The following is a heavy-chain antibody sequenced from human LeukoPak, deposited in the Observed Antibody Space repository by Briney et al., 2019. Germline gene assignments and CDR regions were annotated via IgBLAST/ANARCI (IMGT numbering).Heavy chain of an antibody. CDR2: INTNTGNP. D-gene: IGHD3-22*01. J-gene: IGHJ3*02. Sequence: GASVKVSCKASGYTFTSYAMNWVRQAPGQGLEWMGWINTNTGNPTYAQGFTGRFVFSLDTSVSTAYLQISSLKAKDTAVYYCARDQEEYYYDSSGQCDIWGQGTMVAVSS. V-gene: IGHV7-4-1*02. CDR3: ARDQEEYYYDSSGQCDI. CDR1: GYTFTSYA.